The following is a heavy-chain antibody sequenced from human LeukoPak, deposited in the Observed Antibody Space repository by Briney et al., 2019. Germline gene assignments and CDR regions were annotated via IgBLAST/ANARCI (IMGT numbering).Heavy chain of an antibody. CDR1: GGSISSYY. CDR3: ARECSGGSCYKGVLDY. J-gene: IGHJ4*02. Sequence: SETLSLTCTVSGGSISSYYWSWIRQPPGKGLEWIGYIYYSGSTNYNPSLKSRVTISVDTSKNQFSLKLSSVTAADTAVYYCARECSGGSCYKGVLDYWGQGTLVTVSS. CDR2: IYYSGST. D-gene: IGHD2-15*01. V-gene: IGHV4-59*12.